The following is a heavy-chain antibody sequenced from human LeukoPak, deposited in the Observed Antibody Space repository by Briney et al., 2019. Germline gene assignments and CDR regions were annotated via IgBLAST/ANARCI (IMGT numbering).Heavy chain of an antibody. CDR3: VKDRAVTGPFDY. V-gene: IGHV3-64D*09. CDR2: ISSQGGST. Sequence: GGSLRLSCIASGFTFSSYAMHWVRQAPGKGLEYVSAISSQGGSTYYADSVKGRFTISRDNSENTLYLQMSSLRPEDTAIYYCVKDRAVTGPFDYWGQGTLVTVSS. J-gene: IGHJ4*02. D-gene: IGHD6-19*01. CDR1: GFTFSSYA.